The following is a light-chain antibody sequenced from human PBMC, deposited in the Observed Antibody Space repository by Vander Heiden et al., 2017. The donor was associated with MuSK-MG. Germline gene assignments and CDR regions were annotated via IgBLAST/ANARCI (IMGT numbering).Light chain of an antibody. V-gene: IGKV1-12*01. CDR3: QQANSFPLT. Sequence: DKQRTQAPSSGSAGGGDRGVITCRASQGISSWLAWYQQKPGKAPKLLIYAASSLQSWVPSRFSGSGSGTDFTLTISSLQPEDFATYYCQQANSFPLTFGGGTKVEIK. CDR1: QGISSW. CDR2: AAS. J-gene: IGKJ4*01.